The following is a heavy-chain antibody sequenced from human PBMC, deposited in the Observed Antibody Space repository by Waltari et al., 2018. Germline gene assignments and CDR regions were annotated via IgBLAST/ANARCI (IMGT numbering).Heavy chain of an antibody. CDR1: GYTFTSYD. J-gene: IGHJ4*02. D-gene: IGHD3-10*01. V-gene: IGHV1-18*01. CDR3: ARPYYSGLGYLDY. Sequence: QVQLVQSGAEVKKPGASVKVSCKTSGYTFTSYDITWVRQAPGQGLEWMGWISAYTGNTIYAQSLQGRVTMTTDTSTSTAYMEVRNLRSDDTAVYYCARPYYSGLGYLDYWGQGTLVTVSS. CDR2: ISAYTGNT.